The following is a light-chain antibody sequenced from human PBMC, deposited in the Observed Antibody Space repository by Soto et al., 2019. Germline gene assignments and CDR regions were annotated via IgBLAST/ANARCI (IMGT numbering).Light chain of an antibody. CDR2: GAS. CDR1: QSVSSSY. Sequence: EIVLTQSPGTLSLSPGERATLSCRASQSVSSSYLAWYQQKSGQAPRLLIYGASSRATGIPDRFSGSGSGTDFTLTIGRLEPEDFAVYYCQQYGSSPLTFGGGTKVDIK. CDR3: QQYGSSPLT. J-gene: IGKJ4*01. V-gene: IGKV3-20*01.